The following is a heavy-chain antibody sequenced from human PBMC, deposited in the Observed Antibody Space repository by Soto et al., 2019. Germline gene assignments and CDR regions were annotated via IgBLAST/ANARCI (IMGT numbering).Heavy chain of an antibody. CDR2: IFHSGGT. V-gene: IGHV4-4*02. CDR1: GDSISSIIW. D-gene: IGHD4-17*01. J-gene: IGHJ6*02. CDR3: ARRTYYGDRCLDV. Sequence: QVQLQESGPGLMKPSGTLSLTCAVSGDSISSIIWWSWVRQPPGKGLEWIGEIFHSGGTNYNPSLKSRVTMSIDKSKNQFSLNLNSMTAADTATYYCARRTYYGDRCLDVWGQGTTVTVSS.